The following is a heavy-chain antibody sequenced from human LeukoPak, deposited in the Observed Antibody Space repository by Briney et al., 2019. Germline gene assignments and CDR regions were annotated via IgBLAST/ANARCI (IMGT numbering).Heavy chain of an antibody. Sequence: GASVRVSCKASGYTFTSYGISWVRQAPGQGLEWMGGIIPIFGTANYAQKFQGRVTITADESTSTAYMELSSLRSEDTAVYYCATTILGELSASDYWGQGTLVTVSS. J-gene: IGHJ4*02. CDR1: GYTFTSYG. V-gene: IGHV1-69*13. D-gene: IGHD3-16*02. CDR2: IIPIFGTA. CDR3: ATTILGELSASDY.